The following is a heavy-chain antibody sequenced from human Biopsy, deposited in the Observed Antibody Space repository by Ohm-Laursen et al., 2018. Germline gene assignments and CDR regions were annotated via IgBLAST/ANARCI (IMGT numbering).Heavy chain of an antibody. Sequence: SETLSLTCPVSGGSISSYYWTWIRQPPGQGLEWIGDVYYSGSTNRNPSLKSRVTILVDTSKNQFSLKLNSVTAADTAVYYCGRREVVITHDAFDTWGQGTMVTVSS. CDR3: GRREVVITHDAFDT. J-gene: IGHJ3*02. D-gene: IGHD3-22*01. CDR2: VYYSGST. CDR1: GGSISSYY. V-gene: IGHV4-59*08.